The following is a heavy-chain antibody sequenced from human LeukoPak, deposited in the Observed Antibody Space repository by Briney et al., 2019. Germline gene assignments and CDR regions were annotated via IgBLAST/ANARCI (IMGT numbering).Heavy chain of an antibody. CDR1: GGSISGYY. Sequence: SETLSLTCTVSGGSISGYYWSWIRQPPGKGLEWIGYIYYSGSTNYNPSLKSRVTISVDRSKNQFSLKLSSVTAADTAVYYCARANGDYVGSNWFDPWGQGTLVTVSS. CDR2: IYYSGST. V-gene: IGHV4-59*12. D-gene: IGHD4-17*01. J-gene: IGHJ5*02. CDR3: ARANGDYVGSNWFDP.